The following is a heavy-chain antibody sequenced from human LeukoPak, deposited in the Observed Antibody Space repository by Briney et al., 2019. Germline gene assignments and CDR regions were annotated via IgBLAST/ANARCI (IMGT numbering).Heavy chain of an antibody. CDR3: ARPSGGTPFKRFDY. J-gene: IGHJ4*02. D-gene: IGHD1-1*01. Sequence: SETLSLTCTVSGGSISSSGYYWGWIRQPPGKGLEWIGNIYYDGSTYYNPSLKSRVIISVDTSKNQFSLRLTSVTAADTAVYYCARPSGGTPFKRFDYWGQGTLVTVSS. CDR2: IYYDGST. V-gene: IGHV4-39*07. CDR1: GGSISSSGYY.